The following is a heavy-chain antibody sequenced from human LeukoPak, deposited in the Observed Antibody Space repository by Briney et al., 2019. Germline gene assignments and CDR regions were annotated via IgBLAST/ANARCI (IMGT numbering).Heavy chain of an antibody. J-gene: IGHJ4*02. CDR2: IHYSGNT. D-gene: IGHD6-13*01. V-gene: IGHV4-59*08. Sequence: SETLSLTCAVPGGSISHYYWSWIRHPPGKGRGWMAYIHYSGNTDYNPSLKSRVTISVDTSKNHFSLKLNSVTAADTAVYYCARLNVLDSSVLHHFDRWGQGTLVTVSS. CDR1: GGSISHYY. CDR3: ARLNVLDSSVLHHFDR.